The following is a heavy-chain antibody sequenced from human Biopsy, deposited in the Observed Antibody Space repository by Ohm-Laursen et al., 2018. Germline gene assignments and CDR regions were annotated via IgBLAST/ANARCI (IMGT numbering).Heavy chain of an antibody. CDR3: ARWETTLGRSLDS. D-gene: IGHD1-26*01. CDR2: MSPNTGNT. Sequence: GSSVKVSCKASGYTFTSHDINWVRQAPGQGLEWMGWMSPNTGNTVYAQRFQDRVTMTSDTSTGTAYMELTSLTSDDTAVYFCARWETTLGRSLDSWGQGTLVAVSS. CDR1: GYTFTSHD. J-gene: IGHJ4*02. V-gene: IGHV1-8*01.